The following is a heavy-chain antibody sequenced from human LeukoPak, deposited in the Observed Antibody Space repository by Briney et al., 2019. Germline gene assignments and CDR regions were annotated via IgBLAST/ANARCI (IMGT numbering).Heavy chain of an antibody. V-gene: IGHV3-30*02. CDR1: GFTFSSYG. Sequence: PGGALRLSCAASGFTFSSYGMHWVRQAPGKGLEWVAFIRYDGSNKYYADSVKGRFTISRDNSKNTLYLQMNSLRAEDTAVYYCAKDPIATEYDYVWGSYRSTHFDYWGQGTLVTVSS. CDR3: AKDPIATEYDYVWGSYRSTHFDY. J-gene: IGHJ4*02. CDR2: IRYDGSNK. D-gene: IGHD3-16*02.